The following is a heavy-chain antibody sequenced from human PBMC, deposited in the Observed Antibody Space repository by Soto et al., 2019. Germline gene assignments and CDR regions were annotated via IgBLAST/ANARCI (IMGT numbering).Heavy chain of an antibody. CDR3: AKDQFRPAGGVIRYYYKGMEV. D-gene: IGHD6-13*01. Sequence: GKGLEWDAVIAYDGSNKDYADSVEGRFTISRDNSKNTLYLQMNSLRAEDTAVYYCAKDQFRPAGGVIRYYYKGMEV. V-gene: IGHV3-30*18. J-gene: IGHJ6*01. CDR2: IAYDGSNK.